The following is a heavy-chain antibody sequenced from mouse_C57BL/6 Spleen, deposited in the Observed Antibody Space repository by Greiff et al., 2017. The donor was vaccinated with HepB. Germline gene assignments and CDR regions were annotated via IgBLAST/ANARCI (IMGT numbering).Heavy chain of an antibody. CDR3: ASWAYYAMDY. Sequence: DVHLVESGGGLVKPGGSLKLSCAASGFTFSSYAMSWVRQTPEKRLEWVATISDGGSYTYYPDNVKGRFTISRDNAKNNLYLQMSHLKSEDTAMYYCASWAYYAMDYWGQGTSVTVSS. CDR2: ISDGGSYT. V-gene: IGHV5-4*01. D-gene: IGHD4-1*01. CDR1: GFTFSSYA. J-gene: IGHJ4*01.